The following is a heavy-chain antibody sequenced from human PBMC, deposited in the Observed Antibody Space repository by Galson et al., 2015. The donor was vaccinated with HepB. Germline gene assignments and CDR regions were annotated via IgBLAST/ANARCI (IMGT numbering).Heavy chain of an antibody. J-gene: IGHJ3*02. CDR2: MNPNSGNT. D-gene: IGHD6-13*01. Sequence: SVKVSCKASGYTFTSYDINWVRQATGQGLEWMGWMNPNSGNTGYAQKFQGRVTMTRNTSISTAYMELSSLRSEDTAVYYCARGGLSSSWPRDDDAFDIWGQGTMVTVSS. CDR1: GYTFTSYD. CDR3: ARGGLSSSWPRDDDAFDI. V-gene: IGHV1-8*01.